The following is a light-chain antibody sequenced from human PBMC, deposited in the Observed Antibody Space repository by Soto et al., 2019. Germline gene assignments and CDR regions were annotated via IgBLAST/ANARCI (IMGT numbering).Light chain of an antibody. CDR3: QSYDTSLSAWV. CDR2: GDT. J-gene: IGLJ3*02. V-gene: IGLV1-40*01. CDR1: SSNIGNNY. Sequence: QSVLTQPPSASGTPGQRVTISCSGSSSNIGNNYVFWYQQLPGAAPKLLIYGDTNRPSGVPDRFSASKSGTSASLAITGLQAGDEADYYCQSYDTSLSAWVFGGGTKLTVL.